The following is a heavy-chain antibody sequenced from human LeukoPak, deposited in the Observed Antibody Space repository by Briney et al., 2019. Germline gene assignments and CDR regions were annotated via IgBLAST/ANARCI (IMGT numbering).Heavy chain of an antibody. CDR3: ASLVSSVTSTSYYYYMDV. CDR2: ISSSGSTI. Sequence: PGGSLRLSCAASGFTFSDYYMSWIRQAPGKGLEWVSYISSSGSTIYYADSVKGRFTISRDNAKNSLYLQMNSLRAEDTAVYYCASLVSSVTSTSYYYYMDVWGKGTTVTISS. V-gene: IGHV3-11*01. J-gene: IGHJ6*03. D-gene: IGHD4-17*01. CDR1: GFTFSDYY.